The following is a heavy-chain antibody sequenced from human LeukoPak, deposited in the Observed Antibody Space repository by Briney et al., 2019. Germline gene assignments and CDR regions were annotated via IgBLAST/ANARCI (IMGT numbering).Heavy chain of an antibody. CDR3: ASARSYSSSRWFDP. V-gene: IGHV4-34*01. CDR2: INHSGST. CDR1: GGSFSGYY. Sequence: SETLSLTCAVYGGSFSGYYWSWIRQPPGKGLEWIGEINHSGSTNYNPSLKSRVTISVDTSKNQFSLKLSSVTAADTAVYYCASARSYSSSRWFDPWGQGTLVTVSS. D-gene: IGHD6-6*01. J-gene: IGHJ5*02.